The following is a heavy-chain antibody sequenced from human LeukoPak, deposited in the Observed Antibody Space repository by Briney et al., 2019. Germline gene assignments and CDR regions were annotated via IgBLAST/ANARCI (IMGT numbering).Heavy chain of an antibody. V-gene: IGHV3-74*01. CDR1: GFTFSNYW. CDR2: INSDGSSR. Sequence: GGSLRLSCAASGFTFSNYWLHWVRQAPGKGLGWVSRINSDGSSRNYADSVKGRFTISRDNAKNPLYLQRNRLRAEDTAVYYCAIASVHRISAGGDDWGQGTLVTVSS. CDR3: AIASVHRISAGGDD. J-gene: IGHJ4*01. D-gene: IGHD6-13*01.